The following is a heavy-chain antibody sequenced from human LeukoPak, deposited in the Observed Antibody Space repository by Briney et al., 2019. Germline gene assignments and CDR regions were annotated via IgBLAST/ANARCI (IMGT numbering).Heavy chain of an antibody. J-gene: IGHJ4*02. V-gene: IGHV4-59*08. CDR1: GASISSNS. CDR2: IYYGGNT. Sequence: SETLSLTCTVSGASISSNSWSWIRQPPGRGLEWIGYIYYGGNTNYNPSLQSRVTISVDTSKNQFSLKLSSVTAADTAVYYCASLIVVVPAAPYIDYWGQGTLVTVSS. CDR3: ASLIVVVPAAPYIDY. D-gene: IGHD2-2*01.